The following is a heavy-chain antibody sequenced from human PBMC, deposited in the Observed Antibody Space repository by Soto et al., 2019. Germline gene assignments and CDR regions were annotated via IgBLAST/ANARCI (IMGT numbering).Heavy chain of an antibody. CDR3: AGDRFRGPSGVLWSAYYYMDV. CDR1: GYTFTSYG. Sequence: GASVKVSCKASGYTFTSYGISWVRQAPGQGLEWMGWISAYNGNTNYAQKLQGRVTMTTDTSTSTAYMELRSLRSDDTAVYYCAGDRFRGPSGVLWSAYYYMDVWGKGTTVTVSS. D-gene: IGHD3-10*01. V-gene: IGHV1-18*01. J-gene: IGHJ6*03. CDR2: ISAYNGNT.